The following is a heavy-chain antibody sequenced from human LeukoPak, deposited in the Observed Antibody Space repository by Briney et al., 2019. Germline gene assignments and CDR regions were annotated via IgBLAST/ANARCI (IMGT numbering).Heavy chain of an antibody. CDR2: IYPDDSDT. CDR1: GYSFTSYW. D-gene: IGHD3-22*01. CDR3: ARRSDYYDSSGYRRKGEYFQH. J-gene: IGHJ1*01. V-gene: IGHV5-51*01. Sequence: GESLKISCQGSGYSFTSYWIAWVRQMPGKGLEWMGIIYPDDSDTRHSPSFQGQVTISADKSISTAYLQWSSLKASDTAMYYCARRSDYYDSSGYRRKGEYFQHWGQGTLVTVSS.